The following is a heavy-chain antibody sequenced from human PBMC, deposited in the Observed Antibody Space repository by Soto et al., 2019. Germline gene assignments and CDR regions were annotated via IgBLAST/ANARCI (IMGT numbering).Heavy chain of an antibody. V-gene: IGHV1-69*12. CDR1: GGIFSDYA. D-gene: IGHD2-21*01. Sequence: QVQLEQSGGEVKKPGSSVKVSCRVSGGIFSDYAVSWVRQAPGQGLEWVGGIIPKFGTAKYARKFEDRVTLTADELMSTVYMEMNNLRSEDTALYYCVRDKLSSLVVETPHLFDSWGQGTLLTVSS. J-gene: IGHJ5*01. CDR3: VRDKLSSLVVETPHLFDS. CDR2: IIPKFGTA.